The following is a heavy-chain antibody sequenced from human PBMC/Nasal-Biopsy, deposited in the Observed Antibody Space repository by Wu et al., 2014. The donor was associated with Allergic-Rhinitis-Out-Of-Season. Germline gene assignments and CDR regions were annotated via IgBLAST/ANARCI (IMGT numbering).Heavy chain of an antibody. D-gene: IGHD2-15*01. CDR1: GGSLSGYY. CDR3: ARDRPRGYCSGGSCYLDYYYYGMDA. Sequence: TLSLTCGVSGGSLSGYYWSWIRQPTGKGLEWIGEINHTGGTHYNPSLKSRVTLSVDTSKNQFSLKLTSVTAADTAVYYCARDRPRGYCSGGSCYLDYYYYGMDAWGQGTTVTVSS. CDR2: INHTGGT. V-gene: IGHV4-34*01. J-gene: IGHJ6*02.